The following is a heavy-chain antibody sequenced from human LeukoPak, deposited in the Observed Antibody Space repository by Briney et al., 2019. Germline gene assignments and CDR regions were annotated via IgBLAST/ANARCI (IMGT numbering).Heavy chain of an antibody. J-gene: IGHJ4*02. CDR3: ARGYYYDSSGYYPYFDY. CDR1: GFTVSSNY. CDR2: IYSGGST. Sequence: GGSLRLSCAASGFTVSSNYMSWVRQAPGKGLEWVSVIYSGGSTYYADSVKGRFTISRDNSKNTLYLQMNSLRAEDTAVYCCARGYYYDSSGYYPYFDYWGQETLVTVSS. V-gene: IGHV3-53*01. D-gene: IGHD3-22*01.